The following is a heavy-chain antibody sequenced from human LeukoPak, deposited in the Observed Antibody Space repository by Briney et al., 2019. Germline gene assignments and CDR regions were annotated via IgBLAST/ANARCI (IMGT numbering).Heavy chain of an antibody. Sequence: PSETLCLTCAVSGGSISSLYWSWIRQPPGKGLEWVGYIYYSGSTKYSATLKFPVTISVAKSKNQFSLNLSSVSAADTAVYYCARVSYYYYMDVWGKGTTVTVSS. CDR1: GGSISSLY. CDR3: ARVSYYYYMDV. CDR2: IYYSGST. J-gene: IGHJ6*03. V-gene: IGHV4-59*11.